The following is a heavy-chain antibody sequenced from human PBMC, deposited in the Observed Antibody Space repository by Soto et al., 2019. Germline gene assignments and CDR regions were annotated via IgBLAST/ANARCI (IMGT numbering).Heavy chain of an antibody. CDR2: ISSSGSDT. V-gene: IGHV3-11*05. CDR1: GFTFSDYY. D-gene: IGHD5-12*01. Sequence: QVQLVESGGGLVKPEGCLRLSCAASGFTFSDYYMSWIRQAPGKGLEWVSYISSSGSDTNYADSVKGRFTVSRDNAKNSLYLQMNSLRAEDTAVYYCARSLRGYSGYSGYWGQGTLVTVSS. J-gene: IGHJ4*02. CDR3: ARSLRGYSGYSGY.